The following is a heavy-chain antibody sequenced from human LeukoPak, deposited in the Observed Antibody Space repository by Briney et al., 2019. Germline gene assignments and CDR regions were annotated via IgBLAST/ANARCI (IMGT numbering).Heavy chain of an antibody. CDR1: GYTFTSYD. Sequence: ASVKVSCXASGYTFTSYDINWVRQATGQGLEWMGWMNPNSGNTGYAQKFQGRVTMTRNTSISTAYMELSSLRSEDTAVYYCARVHRSEGIAAAGTGAFDIWGQGTMVTVSS. J-gene: IGHJ3*02. CDR2: MNPNSGNT. CDR3: ARVHRSEGIAAAGTGAFDI. D-gene: IGHD6-13*01. V-gene: IGHV1-8*01.